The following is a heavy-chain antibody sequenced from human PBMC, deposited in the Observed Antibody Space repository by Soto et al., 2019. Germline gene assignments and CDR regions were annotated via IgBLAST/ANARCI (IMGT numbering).Heavy chain of an antibody. D-gene: IGHD3-16*01. J-gene: IGHJ4*02. CDR3: AKASKIMITFGGVTDFDY. CDR2: ISYDGSNK. CDR1: GFTFSSYG. Sequence: GGSLRLSCAASGFTFSSYGMHWVRQAPGKGLEWVAVISYDGSNKYYADSVKGRFTISRDNSKNTLYLQMNSLRAEDTAVYYCAKASKIMITFGGVTDFDYWGQGTLVTVSS. V-gene: IGHV3-30*18.